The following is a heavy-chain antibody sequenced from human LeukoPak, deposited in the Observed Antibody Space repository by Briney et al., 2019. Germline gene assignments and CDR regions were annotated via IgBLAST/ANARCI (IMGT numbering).Heavy chain of an antibody. CDR2: ISSSSSYI. CDR1: GFTFSSYE. Sequence: GGSLRLSCAASGFTFSSYEMNWVRQAPGKGLEWVSSISSSSSYIYYADSVKGRFTISRDNAKNSLYLQMNSLRAEDTAVYYCAKDPGPRRQGNWFDPWGQGTLVTVSS. CDR3: AKDPGPRRQGNWFDP. J-gene: IGHJ5*02. V-gene: IGHV3-21*04.